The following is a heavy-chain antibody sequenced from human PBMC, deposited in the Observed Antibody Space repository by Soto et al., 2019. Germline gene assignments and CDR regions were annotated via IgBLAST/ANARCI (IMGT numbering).Heavy chain of an antibody. V-gene: IGHV1-18*01. CDR1: GYTFTTSG. J-gene: IGHJ4*02. CDR2: ISTYNGNT. CDR3: AREYCANAVCYLPDY. Sequence: SVKVSCKASGYTFTTSGISWARQAPGQGLEWMGWISTYNGNTYYAQKLQGRVTMTTDTSTSTAHMELTSLRSDDTAVYYCAREYCANAVCYLPDYWGQGILVTVSS. D-gene: IGHD2-8*01.